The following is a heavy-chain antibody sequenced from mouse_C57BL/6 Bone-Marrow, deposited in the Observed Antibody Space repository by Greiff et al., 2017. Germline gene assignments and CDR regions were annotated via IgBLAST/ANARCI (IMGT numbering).Heavy chain of an antibody. CDR3: ARFPYYYGSNYFDY. V-gene: IGHV1-81*01. J-gene: IGHJ2*01. CDR1: GYTFTSYG. Sequence: QVQLQQSGAELARPGASVKLSCKASGYTFTSYGISWVKQRTGQGLEWIGEIYPRSGNTYYNEKFKGKATLTADKSSSTAYMELRSLTSADSAVYFCARFPYYYGSNYFDYWGQGTTLTVSS. D-gene: IGHD1-1*01. CDR2: IYPRSGNT.